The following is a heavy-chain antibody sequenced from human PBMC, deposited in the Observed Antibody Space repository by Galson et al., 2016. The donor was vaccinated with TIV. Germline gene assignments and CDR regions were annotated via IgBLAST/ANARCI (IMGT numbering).Heavy chain of an antibody. V-gene: IGHV3-53*01. Sequence: SLRLSCAVSGFTVSYYHMSWVRQAPGKGLEWMSVIYTGGSAYYPDSVKGRFTISRDDSKNTLHLQMNSLTVEDTAVYYCARKDSSVHGDLRGAFDVRGQGTMVIVSS. CDR1: GFTVSYYH. CDR3: ARKDSSVHGDLRGAFDV. D-gene: IGHD4-17*01. J-gene: IGHJ3*01. CDR2: IYTGGSA.